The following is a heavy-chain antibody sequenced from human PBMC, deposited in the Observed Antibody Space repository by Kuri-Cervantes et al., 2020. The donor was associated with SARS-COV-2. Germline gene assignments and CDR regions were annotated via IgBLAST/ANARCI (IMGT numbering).Heavy chain of an antibody. CDR1: GFTFSSYW. Sequence: GGSLRLSCAASGFTFSSYWMSWVRQAPGKGLEWVANIKQDGSEKYYADSVRGRFTISRDNSKNTLYLQMNSLRAEDTAVYYCAKSVPVWQQLPYNWFDPWGQGTLVTVSS. D-gene: IGHD6-13*01. CDR2: IKQDGSEK. J-gene: IGHJ5*02. CDR3: AKSVPVWQQLPYNWFDP. V-gene: IGHV3-7*01.